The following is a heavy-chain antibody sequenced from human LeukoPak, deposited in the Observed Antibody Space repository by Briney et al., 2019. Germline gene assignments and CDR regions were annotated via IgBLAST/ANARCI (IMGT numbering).Heavy chain of an antibody. Sequence: GGSLRLSCAASGFTFSNNAMSWVRQAPGKGLEWVSSISASGGSTSYADSVKGRFTFSRDNSKNTLYLQMNSLRVEDTAVYYCATRVGLTRYWYFDLWGRGNLVTVSS. J-gene: IGHJ2*01. CDR2: ISASGGST. V-gene: IGHV3-23*01. CDR1: GFTFSNNA. CDR3: ATRVGLTRYWYFDL.